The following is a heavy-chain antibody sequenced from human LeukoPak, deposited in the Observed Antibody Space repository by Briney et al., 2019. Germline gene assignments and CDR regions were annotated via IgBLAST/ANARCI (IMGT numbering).Heavy chain of an antibody. CDR1: GGSFSGYY. J-gene: IGHJ4*02. CDR3: ARGYGLWFGEFGY. CDR2: INHSGST. V-gene: IGHV4-34*01. D-gene: IGHD3-10*01. Sequence: SDTLSLTCAVYGGSFSGYYWSWIRQPPGKGLEWIGEINHSGSTNYNPSLKSRVTISVDTSKNQFSLKLSSVTAADTAVYYCARGYGLWFGEFGYWGQGTLVTVSS.